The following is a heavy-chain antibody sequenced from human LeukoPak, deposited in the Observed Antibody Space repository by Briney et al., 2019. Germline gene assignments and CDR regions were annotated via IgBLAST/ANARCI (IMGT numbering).Heavy chain of an antibody. Sequence: ASVKVSCKASGYTFTGYYMHWVRQAPGQGLEWMGRINPNSGGTNYAQKVQGRVTMTRDTSISTAYMELSRLRSDDTAVYYCSRTLYGDYDYWGQGTLVTVSS. CDR2: INPNSGGT. CDR3: SRTLYGDYDY. J-gene: IGHJ4*02. V-gene: IGHV1-2*06. D-gene: IGHD4-17*01. CDR1: GYTFTGYY.